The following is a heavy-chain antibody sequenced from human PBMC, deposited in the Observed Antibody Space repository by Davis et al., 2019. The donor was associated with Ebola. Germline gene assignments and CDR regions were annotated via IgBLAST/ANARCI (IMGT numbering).Heavy chain of an antibody. CDR3: ARKSGWFRES. CDR1: GGSFSGYY. V-gene: IGHV4-34*01. D-gene: IGHD3-10*01. CDR2: INHSGST. J-gene: IGHJ5*02. Sequence: GSLRLSCAVYGGSFSGYYWSWIRQPPGKGPEWIGEINHSGSTNYNPSLKSRVTISVDTSKNQFSLKLSSVTAADTAVYYCARKSGWFRESWGQGTLVTVSS.